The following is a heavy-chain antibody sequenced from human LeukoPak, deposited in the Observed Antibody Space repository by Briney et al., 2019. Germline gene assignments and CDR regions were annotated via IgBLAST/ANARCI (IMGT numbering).Heavy chain of an antibody. D-gene: IGHD3-16*01. CDR3: ARDIRGNYVDS. CDR2: ISRDGSTP. V-gene: IGHV3-43*01. Sequence: GGSLRLSCVASGFIFDDSLMHWVRHAPGKGLEWISLISRDGSTPYYADSVKCRFTISRDNSKNSLFLQMNSLTPEDTAAYYCARDIRGNYVDSCGQGTLVTVSS. J-gene: IGHJ4*02. CDR1: GFIFDDSL.